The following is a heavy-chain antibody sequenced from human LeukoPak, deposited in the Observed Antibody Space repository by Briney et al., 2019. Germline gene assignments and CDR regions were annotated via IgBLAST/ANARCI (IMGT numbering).Heavy chain of an antibody. CDR1: GYTLTELS. V-gene: IGHV1-24*01. D-gene: IGHD2-21*02. J-gene: IGHJ6*02. CDR2: FDPEDGET. Sequence: ASVKVSCKVSGYTLTELSMHWVRQAPGKGLEWMGGFDPEDGETIYAQKFQGRVTMTEDTSTDTAYMELSSLRSEDTAVYYCARPQGGDNEFHYGMDVWGQGTTVTVSS. CDR3: ARPQGGDNEFHYGMDV.